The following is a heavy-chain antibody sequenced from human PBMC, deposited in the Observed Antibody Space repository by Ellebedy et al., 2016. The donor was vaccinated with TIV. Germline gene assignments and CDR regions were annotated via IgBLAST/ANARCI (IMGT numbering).Heavy chain of an antibody. J-gene: IGHJ4*02. CDR1: GYSFTNYW. CDR2: IYPGDSDT. V-gene: IGHV5-51*01. CDR3: TRLGNIVLVPAAMGPALRPYYFDY. D-gene: IGHD2-2*01. Sequence: KVSCKGSGYSFTNYWIAWVRQMPGQGLEWMGIIYPGDSDTRYSPSFQGQVTISADKSISTAYLQWSSLKASDTAMYYCTRLGNIVLVPAAMGPALRPYYFDYWGQGTLVTVSS.